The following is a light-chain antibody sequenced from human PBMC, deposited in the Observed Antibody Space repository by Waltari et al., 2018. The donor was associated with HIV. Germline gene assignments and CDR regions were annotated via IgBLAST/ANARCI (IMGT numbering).Light chain of an antibody. CDR2: QAS. Sequence: DIPMTQYSSTLSASVGDRVTITCRASQKISSWLAWYQQRPGKAPNLLIYQASTLQGGVPSRFSGSGSGTDFTLTINRLQSDDFGTYYCQQYDTFPYTFGPGTNLEIK. V-gene: IGKV1-5*01. CDR1: QKISSW. J-gene: IGKJ2*01. CDR3: QQYDTFPYT.